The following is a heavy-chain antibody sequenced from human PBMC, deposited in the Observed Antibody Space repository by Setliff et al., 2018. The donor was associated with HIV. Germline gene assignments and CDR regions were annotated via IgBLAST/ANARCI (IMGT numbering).Heavy chain of an antibody. Sequence: AGGSLRLSCAASGFTFSDHYMDWVRQAPGKGLEWVGRSRNKANSYTTEYAASVKGRFTISRDDSQTSLYLHMNSLKTEDTAVYYCARYNGGNYDYWGQGTPVTSPQ. CDR3: ARYNGGNYDY. V-gene: IGHV3-72*01. CDR2: SRNKANSYTT. J-gene: IGHJ4*02. CDR1: GFTFSDHY. D-gene: IGHD1-26*01.